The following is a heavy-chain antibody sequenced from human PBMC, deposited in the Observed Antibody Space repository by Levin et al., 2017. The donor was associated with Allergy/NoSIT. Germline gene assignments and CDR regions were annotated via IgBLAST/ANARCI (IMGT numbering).Heavy chain of an antibody. V-gene: IGHV1-46*01. CDR2: INPSGDNT. Sequence: ASVKVSCKASGYTFSSYYMHWVRQAPGQGLEWMGIINPSGDNTDYAQKFQGRVTMTRDTSTSTVYMELRSLTSEDTAVYYCARGFRAEMAAIMGYWGQGTLVTVSS. CDR1: GYTFSSYY. CDR3: ARGFRAEMAAIMGY. J-gene: IGHJ4*02. D-gene: IGHD5-24*01.